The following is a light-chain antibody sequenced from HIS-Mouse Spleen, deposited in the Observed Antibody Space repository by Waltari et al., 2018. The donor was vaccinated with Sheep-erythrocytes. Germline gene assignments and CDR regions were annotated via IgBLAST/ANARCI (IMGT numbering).Light chain of an antibody. Sequence: QSALTQPRSVSGSPGQSVTISCTGTSSDVGGYNYFSWYQQHPGKAPKLRIYDVSKRPSGVPDRFSGSKSANTASLTISGLQAEDEADYYCCSYAGSYNHVFATGTKVTVL. J-gene: IGLJ1*01. CDR1: SSDVGGYNY. CDR3: CSYAGSYNHV. CDR2: DVS. V-gene: IGLV2-11*01.